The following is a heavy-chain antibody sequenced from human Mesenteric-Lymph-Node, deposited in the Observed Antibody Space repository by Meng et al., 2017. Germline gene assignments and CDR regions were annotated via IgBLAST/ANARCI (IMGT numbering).Heavy chain of an antibody. CDR3: ARGGGGYSLDY. D-gene: IGHD5-12*01. CDR2: ISAYTDSA. Sequence: ASVKVSCKASGYSFSIYGISWVRQAPGQGLEWMGWISAYTDSAKYAQNLQGRVTMTTDTSTNTIYMEVRSLRSDDTAVYYCARGGGGYSLDYWGQGTLVTVSS. J-gene: IGHJ4*02. V-gene: IGHV1-18*01. CDR1: GYSFSIYG.